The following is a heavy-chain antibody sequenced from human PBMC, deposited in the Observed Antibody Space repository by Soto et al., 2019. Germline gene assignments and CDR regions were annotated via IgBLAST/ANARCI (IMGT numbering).Heavy chain of an antibody. J-gene: IGHJ4*02. CDR3: AKATGIQLWFRYYFDY. CDR1: GVTFSSYG. V-gene: IGHV3-30*18. CDR2: ISYDGSNK. D-gene: IGHD5-18*01. Sequence: XGSLTLSCAAAGVTFSSYGMHWVRQAPGKGLEWVAVISYDGSNKYYADSVKGRFTISRDNSKNTLYLQMNSLRAEDTAVYYCAKATGIQLWFRYYFDYWGQGTLVTVSS.